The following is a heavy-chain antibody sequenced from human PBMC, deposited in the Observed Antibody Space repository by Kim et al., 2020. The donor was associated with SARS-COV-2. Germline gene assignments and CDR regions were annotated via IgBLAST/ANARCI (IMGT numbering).Heavy chain of an antibody. Sequence: GGSLRLSCAASGFTFSNYAMHWVRQAPGKGLEWVAIIWFDGSKKYYADSVKGRFTISRDNSKNTVYLQMDSLRAEDTAVYYCAKDFPYGSWGYCDYWGQGTLVTVSS. CDR1: GFTFSNYA. CDR3: AKDFPYGSWGYCDY. CDR2: IWFDGSKK. V-gene: IGHV3-33*06. D-gene: IGHD1-26*01. J-gene: IGHJ4*02.